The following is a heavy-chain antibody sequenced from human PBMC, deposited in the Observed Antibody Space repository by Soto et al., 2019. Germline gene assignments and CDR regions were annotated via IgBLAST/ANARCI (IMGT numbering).Heavy chain of an antibody. Sequence: SVKVSCKASGGTFSSYSISWVRQAPGQGLEWMGGIIPIFGTANYAQKFQGRVTITADESTSTAYMELSSLRSEDTAVYYCAIYYYDSSGYPMPFDYWGQGTLVTVSS. D-gene: IGHD3-22*01. CDR1: GGTFSSYS. V-gene: IGHV1-69*13. CDR3: AIYYYDSSGYPMPFDY. J-gene: IGHJ4*02. CDR2: IIPIFGTA.